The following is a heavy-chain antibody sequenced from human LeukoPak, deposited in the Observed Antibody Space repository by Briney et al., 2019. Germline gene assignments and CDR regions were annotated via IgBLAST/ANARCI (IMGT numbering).Heavy chain of an antibody. Sequence: SETLSLTCTVSGGSISSYYWSWIRQPPGKGLEWIGYIYYSGSTNYNPSLKSRVTISVDTSKNQFSLKLSSVTAADTAVYYCARVGDYYDSSPDYWGQGTLVSVSS. J-gene: IGHJ4*02. CDR3: ARVGDYYDSSPDY. V-gene: IGHV4-59*01. D-gene: IGHD3-22*01. CDR2: IYYSGST. CDR1: GGSISSYY.